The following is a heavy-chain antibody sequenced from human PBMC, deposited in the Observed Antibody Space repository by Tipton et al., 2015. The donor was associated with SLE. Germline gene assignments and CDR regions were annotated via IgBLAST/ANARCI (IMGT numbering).Heavy chain of an antibody. V-gene: IGHV4-59*12. CDR2: IYHSGIT. J-gene: IGHJ5*02. CDR1: GGSIRSYY. CDR3: ARDLNYYGSGSYKGWFDP. Sequence: TLSLTCTVSGGSIRSYYWTWIRQPPGKRLEWIAYIYHSGITNYNPSLQSRVTISVDRSKNQFSLKLSSVTAADTAVYYCARDLNYYGSGSYKGWFDPGGQGSLVTVSS. D-gene: IGHD3-10*01.